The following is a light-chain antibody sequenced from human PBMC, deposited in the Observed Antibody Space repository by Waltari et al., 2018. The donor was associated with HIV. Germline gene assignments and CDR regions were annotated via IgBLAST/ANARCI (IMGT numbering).Light chain of an antibody. CDR2: EVT. J-gene: IGLJ2*01. CDR1: NSDIGSYDY. V-gene: IGLV2-8*01. Sequence: QSALTKPPSASGSPGQSVTLYCTGSNSDIGSYDYVSWYQLHPGKAPRLVISEVTKRPSGVSDRFSGSKSANTAFLTVSALQAEDEADYYCSSFADRDGFYVVFGGGTRLTVL. CDR3: SSFADRDGFYVV.